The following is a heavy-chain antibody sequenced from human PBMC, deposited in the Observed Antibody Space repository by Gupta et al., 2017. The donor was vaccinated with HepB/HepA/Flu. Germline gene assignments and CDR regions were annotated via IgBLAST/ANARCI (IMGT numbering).Heavy chain of an antibody. CDR3: ARNISSGAFVS. V-gene: IGHV3-23*01. CDR2: ISGSGGVG. Sequence: EVYLLESGGGLRQPGGSLRLSCGSSGFSVDSHGMNWVRQAPGKGLEWISQISGSGGVGYYADSVKGRFSISRDASKNTIYLQMNSLRAEDTAVYYCARNISSGAFVSWGQGTLVTVSS. J-gene: IGHJ4*02. D-gene: IGHD3-22*01. CDR1: GFSVDSHG.